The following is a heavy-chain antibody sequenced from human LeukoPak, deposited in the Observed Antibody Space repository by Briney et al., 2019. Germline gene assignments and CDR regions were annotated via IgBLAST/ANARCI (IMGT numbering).Heavy chain of an antibody. Sequence: TSETLSLTCTVSGGSISSYYWSWIRQPPGKGLEWIWYIYYSGSTNYNPSLKSRVTISVDTSKNQFSLKLSSVTAADTAVYYCARDLGAVGSGSPFEFGYWGQGTLVTVSS. J-gene: IGHJ4*02. D-gene: IGHD3-10*01. V-gene: IGHV4-59*01. CDR1: GGSISSYY. CDR2: IYYSGST. CDR3: ARDLGAVGSGSPFEFGY.